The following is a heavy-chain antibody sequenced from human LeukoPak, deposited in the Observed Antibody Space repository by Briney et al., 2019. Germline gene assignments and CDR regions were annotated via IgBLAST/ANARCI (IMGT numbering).Heavy chain of an antibody. CDR2: IWYDGSNK. Sequence: GGSLRLSCAASGFTFSSYGMHWVRQAPGKGLEWVAVIWYDGSNKYYADSVKGRFTISRDNSKKTLYLQMNSLRAEDTAIFYCAKDVYNWNFYFDYWGQGTLVTVSS. V-gene: IGHV3-33*06. J-gene: IGHJ4*02. D-gene: IGHD1-7*01. CDR3: AKDVYNWNFYFDY. CDR1: GFTFSSYG.